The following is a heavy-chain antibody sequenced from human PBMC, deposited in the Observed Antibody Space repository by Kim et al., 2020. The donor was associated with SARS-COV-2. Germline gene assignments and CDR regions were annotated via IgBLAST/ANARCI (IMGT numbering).Heavy chain of an antibody. Sequence: SVKVSCKASGGTFSSYAISWVRQAPGQGLEWMGGIIPIFATSNYAQKFQGRVTITADESTSTAYMELRSLRSEDTAVYYCARLRFITMVRGPSYYYGMDVWGQGTTVTVSS. CDR2: IIPIFATS. J-gene: IGHJ6*02. CDR1: GGTFSSYA. D-gene: IGHD3-10*01. V-gene: IGHV1-69*13. CDR3: ARLRFITMVRGPSYYYGMDV.